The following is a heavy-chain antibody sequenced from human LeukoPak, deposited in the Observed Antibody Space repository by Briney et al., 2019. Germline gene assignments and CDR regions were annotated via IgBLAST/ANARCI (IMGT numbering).Heavy chain of an antibody. CDR3: ARPHARGQDAFDI. J-gene: IGHJ3*02. CDR1: GYTITSYD. CDR2: MNPNSGNT. Sequence: ASVKVSCKASGYTITSYDINWVRQATGQGLEWMGWMNPNSGNTGYAQKFQGRVTITRNTSISTAYMELSSLRSEDTAVYYCARPHARGQDAFDIWGQGTMVTVSS. V-gene: IGHV1-8*03.